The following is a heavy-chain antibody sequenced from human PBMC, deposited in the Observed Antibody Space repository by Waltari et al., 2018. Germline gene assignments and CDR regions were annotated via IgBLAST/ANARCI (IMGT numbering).Heavy chain of an antibody. CDR1: GYSISSGYY. D-gene: IGHD3-3*01. V-gene: IGHV4-38-2*01. CDR2: IYHSGGP. Sequence: QVQLQESGPGLVKPSETLSLTCAVSGYSISSGYYWGWIRQPPGKGLEWIGSIYHSGGPYYNPSLKSRVTISVDTSKTQFSLKLSSVTAADTAVYYCARLGITIFGVVPGSDAFDIWGQGTMVTVSS. J-gene: IGHJ3*02. CDR3: ARLGITIFGVVPGSDAFDI.